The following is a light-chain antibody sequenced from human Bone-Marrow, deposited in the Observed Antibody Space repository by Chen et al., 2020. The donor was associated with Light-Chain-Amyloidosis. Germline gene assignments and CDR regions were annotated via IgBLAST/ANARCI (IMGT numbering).Light chain of an antibody. Sequence: QSALTQPPSVSGSPGPSITISCTGTSSDVGGDNHVSWYQQHPDKAPKLMIYEVTNRPSWVPDRFSGSKSDNTASLTISGLQTEDEADYFCSSYTSTNTLVFGSGTRVTVL. CDR3: SSYTSTNTLV. V-gene: IGLV2-14*01. CDR1: SSDVGGDNH. J-gene: IGLJ1*01. CDR2: EVT.